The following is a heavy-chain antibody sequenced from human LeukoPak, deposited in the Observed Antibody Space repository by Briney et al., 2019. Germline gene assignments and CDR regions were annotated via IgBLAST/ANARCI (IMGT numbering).Heavy chain of an antibody. V-gene: IGHV4-59*01. J-gene: IGHJ5*02. CDR1: GGSISSYY. CDR3: ARDSGYDYWFDP. D-gene: IGHD5-12*01. Sequence: SETLSLTCTVSGGSISSYYWSWIRQPPGKGLEWIGYIYYSGSTNYNPSLESRVTISVDTSKNQFSLKLSSVTAADTAVYYCARDSGYDYWFDPWGQGTLVTVSS. CDR2: IYYSGST.